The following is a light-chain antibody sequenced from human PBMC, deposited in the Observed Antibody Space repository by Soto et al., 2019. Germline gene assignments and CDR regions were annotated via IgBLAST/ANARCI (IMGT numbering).Light chain of an antibody. CDR3: QQTHNFPLT. Sequence: DIQMTPSPSSVSAYVADRVSITCRASQGISGWLAWYQQKPGQAPNIXIYAASSLQSGVPSRFSGSESGTDFTLTISSLQTEDFATYYCQQTHNFPLTFGGGTKVDIK. CDR2: AAS. CDR1: QGISGW. J-gene: IGKJ4*01. V-gene: IGKV1-12*01.